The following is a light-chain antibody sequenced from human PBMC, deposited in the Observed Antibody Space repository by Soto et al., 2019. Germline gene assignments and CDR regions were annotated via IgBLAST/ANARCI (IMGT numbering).Light chain of an antibody. J-gene: IGLJ3*02. V-gene: IGLV2-14*01. CDR2: DVS. CDR1: SSDVGGYNY. Sequence: QSALTQSASVSGSPGQSITISCTGTSSDVGGYNYVSWYQQHPGKAPKLIIYDVSNRPSGVSTRFSGSKSGNTASLTISGLQAEDEAYYSLSSYTSNNSWVLGGGTKLTVL. CDR3: SSYTSNNSWV.